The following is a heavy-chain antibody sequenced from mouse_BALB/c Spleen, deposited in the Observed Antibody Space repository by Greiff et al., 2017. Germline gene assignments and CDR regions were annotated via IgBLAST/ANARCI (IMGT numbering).Heavy chain of an antibody. CDR1: GFTFSSYT. J-gene: IGHJ4*01. Sequence: EVQRVESGGGLVQPGGSLKLSCAASGFTFSSYTMSWVRQTPEKRLEWVAYISNGGGSTYYPDTVKGRFTISRDNAKNTLYLQMSSLKSEDTAMYYCARHRRGDAMDYWGQGTSFTVSS. CDR3: ARHRRGDAMDY. V-gene: IGHV5-12-2*01. CDR2: ISNGGGST.